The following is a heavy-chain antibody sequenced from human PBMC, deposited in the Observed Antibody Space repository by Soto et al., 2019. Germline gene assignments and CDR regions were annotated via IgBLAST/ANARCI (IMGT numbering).Heavy chain of an antibody. Sequence: QVQLVQSGAEVKKPGSSVKVSCKASGGTFSSYAISWVRQAPGQGLEWMGGIIPIFGTANYAQKFQGRVTITADKSTSTAYMELSSLRSEDTGVYYCASAPPIVATINTWFDPWGQGTLVTVSS. J-gene: IGHJ5*02. CDR2: IIPIFGTA. V-gene: IGHV1-69*06. CDR3: ASAPPIVATINTWFDP. CDR1: GGTFSSYA. D-gene: IGHD5-12*01.